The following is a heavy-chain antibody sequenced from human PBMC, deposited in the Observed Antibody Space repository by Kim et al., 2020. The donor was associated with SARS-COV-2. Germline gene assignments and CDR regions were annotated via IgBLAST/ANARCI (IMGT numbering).Heavy chain of an antibody. CDR3: AKEEGSGYSSGWTYYYYGMDV. D-gene: IGHD6-19*01. Sequence: GGSLRLSCAASGFTFSSYGMHWVRQAPGKGLEWVAVISYDGRNKYYTNSLKGRFTISRDNSKTTLYLQMNSLRAEDTAVYYCAKEEGSGYSSGWTYYYYGMDVWGQGTTVTVSS. CDR2: ISYDGRNK. J-gene: IGHJ6*02. CDR1: GFTFSSYG. V-gene: IGHV3-30*18.